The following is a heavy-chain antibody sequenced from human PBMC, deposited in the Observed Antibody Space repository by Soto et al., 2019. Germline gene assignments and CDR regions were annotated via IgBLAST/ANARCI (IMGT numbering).Heavy chain of an antibody. CDR1: GFTFSNAW. V-gene: IGHV3-15*01. Sequence: PGGSLRLSCIGSGFTFSNAWINWVRQAPGKGLEWVGRIKSKPDGGTTDYAAPVKGRFTISRDDSRNSVYLQMTSLKTEDTALYYCVTGQYWGYWGQGTLVTVSS. CDR3: VTGQYWGY. CDR2: IKSKPDGGTT. D-gene: IGHD2-8*02. J-gene: IGHJ4*02.